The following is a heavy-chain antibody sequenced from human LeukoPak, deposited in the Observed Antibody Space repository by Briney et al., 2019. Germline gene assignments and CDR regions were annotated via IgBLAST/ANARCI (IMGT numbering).Heavy chain of an antibody. J-gene: IGHJ4*02. CDR2: IKQDESEK. Sequence: PGGSLRLSCAASGFTFSSYWMSWVRQAPGKGLEWVANIKQDESEKYYVDSVKGRFTVSRDNAKNSLYLQMNSLRAEDTAVYYCERDGWLQLSSVSDYWGQGTLVTVSS. CDR1: GFTFSSYW. D-gene: IGHD5-12*01. CDR3: ERDGWLQLSSVSDY. V-gene: IGHV3-7*01.